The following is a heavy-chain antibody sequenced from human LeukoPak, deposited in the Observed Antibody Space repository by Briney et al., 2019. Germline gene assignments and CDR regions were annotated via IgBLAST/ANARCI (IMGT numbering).Heavy chain of an antibody. D-gene: IGHD2-8*01. CDR3: ASPGPLLVEYYYYGMDV. J-gene: IGHJ6*02. V-gene: IGHV1-3*01. CDR1: GYTFTSYA. CDR2: INAGNGNT. Sequence: GASVKVSCTASGYTFTSYAINWVCQAPGQRLEWMGWINAGNGNTKYSQKFQGRVSITRDTSASTAYMELSSLRSEDTAVYYCASPGPLLVEYYYYGMDVWGQGTTVTVSS.